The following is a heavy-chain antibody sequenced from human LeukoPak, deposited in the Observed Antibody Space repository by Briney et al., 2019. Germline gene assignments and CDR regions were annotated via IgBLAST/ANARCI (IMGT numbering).Heavy chain of an antibody. V-gene: IGHV4-59*08. Sequence: SETLSLTCTVSGGSISSYYWSWIRRPPGKGLEWIGYIYYSGSTNYNPSLKSRLTISVDTSKNQFSLKLNSVTAANTAVYYCARFDRHGYNLDYWGQGTLVTISS. CDR3: ARFDRHGYNLDY. CDR1: GGSISSYY. CDR2: IYYSGST. D-gene: IGHD5-12*01. J-gene: IGHJ4*02.